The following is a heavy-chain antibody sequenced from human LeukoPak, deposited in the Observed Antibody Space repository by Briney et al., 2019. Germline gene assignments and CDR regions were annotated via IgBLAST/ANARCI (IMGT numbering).Heavy chain of an antibody. Sequence: GGSLRLSCAASGFTFNYAWMSWVRQVPGKGLEWVGQTVSEIDGGTTDYAAPVKGRFTISRDDSKSTLYLQMNSLKIEDTAVYYCTTDEDWNYARKDVWGQGARSSSP. D-gene: IGHD1-7*01. CDR3: TTDEDWNYARKDV. CDR2: TVSEIDGGTT. V-gene: IGHV3-15*04. J-gene: IGHJ6*02. CDR1: GFTFNYAW.